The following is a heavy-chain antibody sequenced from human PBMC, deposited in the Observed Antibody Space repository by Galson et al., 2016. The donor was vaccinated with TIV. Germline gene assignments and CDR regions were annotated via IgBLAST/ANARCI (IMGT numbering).Heavy chain of an antibody. CDR1: GYSFTNYW. V-gene: IGHV5-51*01. Sequence: QSGAEVKKPGESLKISCKGSGYSFTNYWVGWVRQMPGKGLEWMGIIYPGDSGTRYSPSFQGQVTISADKSINTAYLQWSSLKASDTAIYYCARHGWTVATFSPFDLWGQGTLVTVSS. CDR2: IYPGDSGT. J-gene: IGHJ4*02. D-gene: IGHD5-12*01. CDR3: ARHGWTVATFSPFDL.